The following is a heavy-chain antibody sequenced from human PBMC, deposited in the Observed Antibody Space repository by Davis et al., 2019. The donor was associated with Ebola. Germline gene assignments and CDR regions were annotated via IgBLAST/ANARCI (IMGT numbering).Heavy chain of an antibody. CDR3: ARHSHRDYDSLNWFDP. V-gene: IGHV1-18*01. Sequence: ASVKVSCKASGYTFTSYGISWVRQAPGQGLEWMGWISAYNGNTNYAQKLQGRVTMTTDTSTSTAYMELRSLRSDDTAVYYCARHSHRDYDSLNWFDPWGQGTLVTVSS. CDR2: ISAYNGNT. J-gene: IGHJ5*02. CDR1: GYTFTSYG. D-gene: IGHD3-22*01.